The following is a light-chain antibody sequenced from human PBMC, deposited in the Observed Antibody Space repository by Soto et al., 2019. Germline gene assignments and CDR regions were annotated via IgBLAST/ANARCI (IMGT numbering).Light chain of an antibody. V-gene: IGLV2-14*01. CDR2: DVS. CDR1: SSDVGGYNY. CDR3: GSYTTTSTYV. Sequence: QSALTQPASVSGSPGQSITISCTGTSSDVGGYNYVSWYQQHPGKAPKLMIYDVSNRPSGVSNRFSGSKSGNTASLTISGLRAEDEADYYCGSYTTTSTYVFGPGTKVTVL. J-gene: IGLJ1*01.